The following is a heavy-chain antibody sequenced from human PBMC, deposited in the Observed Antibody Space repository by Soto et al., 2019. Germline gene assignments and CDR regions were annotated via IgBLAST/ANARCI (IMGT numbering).Heavy chain of an antibody. CDR3: AKDLGSGKPYYYYAMDV. D-gene: IGHD3-10*01. Sequence: QGQLVESGGGVVQPGTSLRLSCEASGFIFSRYGMHWVRQAPGKGLGWVAVISYDGSNKYYAESVKGRFIISRDKSENTLYLHMNSLRAEDTAVYYCAKDLGSGKPYYYYAMDVWGQGTTVTVSS. CDR1: GFIFSRYG. J-gene: IGHJ6*02. CDR2: ISYDGSNK. V-gene: IGHV3-30*18.